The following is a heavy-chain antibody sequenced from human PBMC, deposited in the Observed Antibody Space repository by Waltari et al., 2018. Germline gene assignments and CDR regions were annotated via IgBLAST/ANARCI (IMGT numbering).Heavy chain of an antibody. V-gene: IGHV3-23*01. Sequence: EVQLLESGGGLVQPGGSLRLSCVGSGFTLSTSAMSWVRQVPGKGLEWVSASGSPDARTYYSDSVKGRFTVSRDNSKNTLLLQMNSLRAEDTAIYYSAKEVWQQLGKMVGWFDPWGQG. CDR2: SGSPDART. D-gene: IGHD6-13*01. J-gene: IGHJ5*01. CDR3: AKEVWQQLGKMVGWFDP. CDR1: GFTLSTSA.